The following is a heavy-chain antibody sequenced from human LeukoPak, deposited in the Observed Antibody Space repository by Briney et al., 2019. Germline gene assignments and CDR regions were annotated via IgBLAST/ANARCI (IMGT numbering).Heavy chain of an antibody. CDR3: ARGNYDYFDS. CDR1: GGSFSGYH. Sequence: SETLSLTCAVYGGSFSGYHWSWIRQPPGKGLEWIGEINHSGSTNYNPSLKSRVTISVDTSKNQFSLKLSSVTAADTAVYFFARGNYDYFDSWGQGTLVTVSS. J-gene: IGHJ4*02. V-gene: IGHV4-34*01. CDR2: INHSGST. D-gene: IGHD1-7*01.